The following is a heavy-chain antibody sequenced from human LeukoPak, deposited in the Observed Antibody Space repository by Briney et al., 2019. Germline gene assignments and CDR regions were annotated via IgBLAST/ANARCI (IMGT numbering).Heavy chain of an antibody. J-gene: IGHJ6*02. CDR1: GGSFSGYY. CDR2: INHSGST. Sequence: SETLSLTCAVYGGSFSGYYWSWIRRPPGKGLEWIGEINHSGSTNCNPSLKSRVTISVDTSKNQFSLKLSSVTAADTAVYYCARVIAARSYYYGMDVWGQGTTVTVSS. V-gene: IGHV4-34*01. D-gene: IGHD6-6*01. CDR3: ARVIAARSYYYGMDV.